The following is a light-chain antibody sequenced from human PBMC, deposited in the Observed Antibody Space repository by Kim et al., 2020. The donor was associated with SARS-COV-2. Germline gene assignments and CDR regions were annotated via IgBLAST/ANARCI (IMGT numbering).Light chain of an antibody. J-gene: IGLJ3*02. V-gene: IGLV3-21*04. CDR3: QVWDTRSDHRV. Sequence: SYELTQPPSVSVAPGKTATIACGGNNIGNKLVHWYQQKPGQAPVLVIYFNSDRPSGIPERFSGSNSGNTATLTISRVEAGDEADYYCQVWDTRSDHRVFG. CDR2: FNS. CDR1: NIGNKL.